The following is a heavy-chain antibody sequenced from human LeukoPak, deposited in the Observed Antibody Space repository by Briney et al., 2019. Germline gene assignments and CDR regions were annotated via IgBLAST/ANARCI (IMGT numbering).Heavy chain of an antibody. V-gene: IGHV1-18*01. D-gene: IGHD3-3*01. J-gene: IGHJ4*02. CDR2: ISAYNGNT. CDR3: ARVQSYYDFWSGYPKIFDY. Sequence: GASVKVSCKASGYTFTSYGISWVRQAPGQGLEWMGWISAYNGNTNYAQKLQGRVTMTTDTSTSTAYMELRSLRSDDTAVYYCARVQSYYDFWSGYPKIFDYWGQGTLVTVSS. CDR1: GYTFTSYG.